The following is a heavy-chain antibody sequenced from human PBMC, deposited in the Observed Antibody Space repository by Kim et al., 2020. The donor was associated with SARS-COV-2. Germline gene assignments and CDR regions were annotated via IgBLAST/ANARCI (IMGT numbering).Heavy chain of an antibody. V-gene: IGHV4-34*01. CDR3: ARGRGEQQLVPTSRTFDY. D-gene: IGHD6-13*01. J-gene: IGHJ4*02. CDR2: INHSGST. Sequence: SETLSLTCAVYGGSFSGYYWSWIRQPPGKGLEWIGEINHSGSTNYNPSLKSRVTISVDTSKNQFSLKLSSVTAADTAVYYCARGRGEQQLVPTSRTFDYWGQGTLVTVSS. CDR1: GGSFSGYY.